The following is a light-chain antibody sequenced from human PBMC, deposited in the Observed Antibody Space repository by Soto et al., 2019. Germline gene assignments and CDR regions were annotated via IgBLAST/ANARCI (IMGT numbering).Light chain of an antibody. CDR1: NIGSRN. CDR2: RDT. V-gene: IGLV3-9*01. CDR3: PVWDSSTGV. J-gene: IGLJ2*01. Sequence: SYELTQPLSVSVALGQTARITCGGNNIGSRNVHWFQQKPGQAPVLVIYRDTNRPSGIPERFSGSNSGNTATLTISRAQAGDEADYSCPVWDSSTGVFGGGTKLNVL.